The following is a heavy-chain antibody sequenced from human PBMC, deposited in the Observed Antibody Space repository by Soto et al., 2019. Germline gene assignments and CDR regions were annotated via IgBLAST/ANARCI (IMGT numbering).Heavy chain of an antibody. CDR2: IYYSGST. CDR3: AIVWGAAFDI. V-gene: IGHV4-59*01. J-gene: IGHJ3*02. CDR1: GGSISSYY. D-gene: IGHD1-26*01. Sequence: QVQLQESGPGLVKPSETLSLTCTVSGGSISSYYWSWIRQPPGKGLEWIGYIYYSGSTNYNPSLKSRVTISVDTSKNQFSLKLSSVTAADTAVYYCAIVWGAAFDIWGQGTMVTVSS.